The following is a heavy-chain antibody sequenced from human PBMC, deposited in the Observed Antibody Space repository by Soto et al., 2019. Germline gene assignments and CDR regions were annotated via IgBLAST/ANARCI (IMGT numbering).Heavy chain of an antibody. CDR3: ARYYDSSGPDAFDI. D-gene: IGHD3-22*01. CDR1: GFTFSDHY. V-gene: IGHV3-72*01. J-gene: IGHJ3*02. Sequence: GGSLRLSCAASGFTFSDHYMDWVRQAPGKGLEWVGRTRSKANSYTTEYAASVKGRFTISRDDSKNSLYLQMNSLKTEDTAVYYCARYYDSSGPDAFDIWGQGTMVTVSS. CDR2: TRSKANSYTT.